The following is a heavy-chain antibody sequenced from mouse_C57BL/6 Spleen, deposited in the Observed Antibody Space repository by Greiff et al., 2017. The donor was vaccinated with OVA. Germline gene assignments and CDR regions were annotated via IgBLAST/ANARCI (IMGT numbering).Heavy chain of an antibody. CDR1: GFTFSSYG. D-gene: IGHD1-1*01. CDR2: ISSGGSYT. CDR3: ARELLRWGYFDY. J-gene: IGHJ2*01. Sequence: EVHLVESGGDLVKPGGSLKLSCAASGFTFSSYGMSWVRQTPDKRLEWVATISSGGSYTYYPDSVKGRFTISRDNAKNTLYLQMSSLKSEDTAMYYCARELLRWGYFDYWGQGTTLTVSS. V-gene: IGHV5-6*01.